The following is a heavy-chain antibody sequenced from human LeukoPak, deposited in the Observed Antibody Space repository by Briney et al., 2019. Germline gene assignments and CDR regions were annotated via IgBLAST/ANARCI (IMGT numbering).Heavy chain of an antibody. J-gene: IGHJ4*02. CDR3: ARYEEEDGQNAKTVDY. CDR1: GGSISSNNY. CDR2: IHFTINT. Sequence: SDTLSLTCTVSGGSISSNNYWGWIRQPPGMGLEWIGSIHFTINTYYNPSLKSRLTISMDTSKNQFSLRLRSVTAADTAVYYCARYEEEDGQNAKTVDYWGQGTLVTVSS. V-gene: IGHV4-39*01. D-gene: IGHD5-24*01.